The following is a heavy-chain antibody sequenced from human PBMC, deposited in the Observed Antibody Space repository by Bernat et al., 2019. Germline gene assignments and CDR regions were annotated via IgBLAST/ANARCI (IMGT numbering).Heavy chain of an antibody. V-gene: IGHV3-48*03. CDR3: ARGVFGGVIVLGWFDP. Sequence: EVQLVESGGGLVQPGGSLRLSCAASGFTFSSYEMNWVRQAPGKGLEWVSYISSSGSTIYYADSVKGRFTISRDNAKNSLYLQMNSLRAEDTAVYYFARGVFGGVIVLGWFDPWGQGTLVTVSS. J-gene: IGHJ5*02. CDR1: GFTFSSYE. CDR2: ISSSGSTI. D-gene: IGHD3-16*02.